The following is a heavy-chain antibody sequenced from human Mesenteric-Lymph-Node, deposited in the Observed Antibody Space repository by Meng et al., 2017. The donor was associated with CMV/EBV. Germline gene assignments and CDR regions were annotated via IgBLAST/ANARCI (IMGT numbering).Heavy chain of an antibody. CDR3: ARAVEAKKGFFDY. V-gene: IGHV3-21*01. J-gene: IGHJ4*02. Sequence: GGSLRLSCAASGFPFTTYSMNWVRQAPGKGLEWVSSISGSSGSIYYTDSVKGRFTVSRDNAKNSLYLQMNSLRAEDAAVYYCARAVEAKKGFFDYWGQGTLVTVSS. CDR1: GFPFTTYS. CDR2: ISGSSGSI. D-gene: IGHD1-26*01.